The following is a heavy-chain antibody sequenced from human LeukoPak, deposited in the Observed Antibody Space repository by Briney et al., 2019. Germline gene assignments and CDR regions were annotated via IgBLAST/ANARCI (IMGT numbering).Heavy chain of an antibody. CDR2: INHSGSA. CDR1: GGSFSGYD. CDR3: AKDPGEVVVVAAIDY. V-gene: IGHV4-34*01. Sequence: SETLFLTCAVYGGSFSGYDWSWIRQPPGKGLEWIGEINHSGSANYNPSLKSRVTISVDTSKNQFSLKLSSVTAADTAVYYCAKDPGEVVVVAAIDYWGQGTLVTVSS. J-gene: IGHJ4*02. D-gene: IGHD2-15*01.